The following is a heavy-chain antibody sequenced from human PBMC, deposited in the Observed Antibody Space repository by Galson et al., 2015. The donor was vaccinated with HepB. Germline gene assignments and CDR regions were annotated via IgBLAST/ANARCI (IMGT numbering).Heavy chain of an antibody. CDR2: ISSSSSYI. CDR1: GFTFSSYS. V-gene: IGHV3-21*01. D-gene: IGHD1-26*01. CDR3: ASTSGSYYGVPRWYFDL. J-gene: IGHJ2*01. Sequence: SLRLSCAASGFTFSSYSMNWVRQAPGKGLEWVSSISSSSSYIYYADSVKGRFTISRDNAKNSLYLQMNSLRAEDTAVYYCASTSGSYYGVPRWYFDLWGRGTLVTVSS.